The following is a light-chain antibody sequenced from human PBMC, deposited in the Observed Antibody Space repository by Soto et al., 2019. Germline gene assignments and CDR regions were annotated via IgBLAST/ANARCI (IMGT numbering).Light chain of an antibody. V-gene: IGKV1-5*03. CDR3: QQYNSYSYT. CDR2: KAS. Sequence: DIQMTQSPSTLSESVGDRVTIACRASQGISSYLAWYQQKPGKAPNLLIYKASKLASGVPSRFTGGGSGTDFTLTINSLQPDDSATYFCQQYNSYSYTFGQGTKLEIK. CDR1: QGISSY. J-gene: IGKJ2*01.